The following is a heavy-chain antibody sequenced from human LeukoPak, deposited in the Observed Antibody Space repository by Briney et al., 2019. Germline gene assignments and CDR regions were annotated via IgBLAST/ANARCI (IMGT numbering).Heavy chain of an antibody. V-gene: IGHV3-23*01. CDR1: GFPFSDYW. Sequence: GGSLRLSCAASGFPFSDYWMDWVRQAPGKGLEWVSAISGSGGSIYYADSVKGRFTTSRDNSKNTLYLQMNSLRAEDTAVYYCAKDSPPGYSSSWYGNWFDPWGQGTLVTVSS. CDR3: AKDSPPGYSSSWYGNWFDP. J-gene: IGHJ5*02. CDR2: ISGSGGSI. D-gene: IGHD6-13*01.